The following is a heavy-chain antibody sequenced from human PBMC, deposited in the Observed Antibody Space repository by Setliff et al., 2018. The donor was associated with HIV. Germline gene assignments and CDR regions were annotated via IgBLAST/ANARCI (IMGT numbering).Heavy chain of an antibody. J-gene: IGHJ4*02. CDR2: IYYSGSI. D-gene: IGHD1-1*01. CDR3: ARGDWNDVKLDY. V-gene: IGHV4-28*05. Sequence: SETLSLTCVVSGYSISSNDWWGWIRQSPGKGLEWIGYIYYSGSIYYNPSLKSRVTMSVDTSMNQFSLNLNSVTATDTAVYYCARGDWNDVKLDYWGQGTLVTVSS. CDR1: GYSISSNDW.